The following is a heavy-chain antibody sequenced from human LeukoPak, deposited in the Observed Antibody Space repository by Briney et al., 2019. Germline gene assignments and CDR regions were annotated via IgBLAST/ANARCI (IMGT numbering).Heavy chain of an antibody. Sequence: SETLSLTCAVYGGSFSGYYWSWIRQPPGKGLEWIGEINHSGSTNYNPSLKSRVTISVDTSKNQFSLQLNSVTPEDTAVYYCARDKLIGDSYFDSWGQGTLVTVSS. J-gene: IGHJ4*02. V-gene: IGHV4-34*01. CDR2: INHSGST. D-gene: IGHD4-17*01. CDR1: GGSFSGYY. CDR3: ARDKLIGDSYFDS.